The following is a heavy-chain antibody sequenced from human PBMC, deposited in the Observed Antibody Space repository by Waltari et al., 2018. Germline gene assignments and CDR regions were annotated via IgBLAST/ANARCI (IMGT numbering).Heavy chain of an antibody. V-gene: IGHV3-23*01. CDR2: ISGSGGNT. CDR3: AKDPAGTYYFEY. Sequence: EVQLLESGGGLVQPGGSLRLSCAASDFTFRSYAMNGVRQAPGKGLEWVSTISGSGGNTYYADSVKGRFTISRDNSKNTLYLQMNSLRAEDTAVYYCAKDPAGTYYFEYWGQGTLVTVSS. D-gene: IGHD6-19*01. J-gene: IGHJ4*02. CDR1: DFTFRSYA.